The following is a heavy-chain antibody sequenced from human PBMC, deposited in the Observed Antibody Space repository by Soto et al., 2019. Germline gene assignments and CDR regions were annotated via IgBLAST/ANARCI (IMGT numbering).Heavy chain of an antibody. CDR2: ISGNGVSK. J-gene: IGHJ4*02. CDR1: GFTFSTHA. CDR3: ARIPPEAIYGYTLDF. V-gene: IGHV3-23*01. Sequence: EVQLLESGGGLVQPGGSLRLSCTASGFTFSTHAMHWVRQAPGKGLEWVSSISGNGVSKYYADSVKGRFTISRDNSRHTLYLHMNSLRGEDTAIYDCARIPPEAIYGYTLDFWGQGTLVTVSS. D-gene: IGHD5-18*01.